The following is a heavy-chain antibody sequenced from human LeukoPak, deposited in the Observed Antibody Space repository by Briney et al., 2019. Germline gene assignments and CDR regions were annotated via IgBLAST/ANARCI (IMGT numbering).Heavy chain of an antibody. CDR2: IGSGSTYI. CDR1: GFTVSSNY. V-gene: IGHV3-21*01. J-gene: IGHJ6*03. CDR3: ARAPGGYDFYMDV. Sequence: GGSLRLSCAASGFTVSSNYMSWVRQAPGKGLEWVSSIGSGSTYIYYADSVKGRFTISRDNARNSLFLQINSLRAEDTAVYYCARAPGGYDFYMDVWGKGTTVTVSS. D-gene: IGHD1-26*01.